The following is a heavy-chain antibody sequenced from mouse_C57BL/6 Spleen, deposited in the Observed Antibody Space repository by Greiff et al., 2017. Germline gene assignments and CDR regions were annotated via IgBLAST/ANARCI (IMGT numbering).Heavy chain of an antibody. CDR1: GFTFTDYY. CDR2: IRNKANGYTT. CDR3: ARSLYYSNYGGYFDV. J-gene: IGHJ1*03. Sequence: DVMLVESGGGLVQPGGSLSLSCAASGFTFTDYYMSWVRQPPGKALEWLGFIRNKANGYTTEYSASVKGRFTISRDNSQSILYLQMNALRAEDSATYYCARSLYYSNYGGYFDVWGTGTTVTVSS. V-gene: IGHV7-3*01. D-gene: IGHD2-5*01.